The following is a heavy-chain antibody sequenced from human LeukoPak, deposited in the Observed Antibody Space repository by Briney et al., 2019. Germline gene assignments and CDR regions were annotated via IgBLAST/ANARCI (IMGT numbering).Heavy chain of an antibody. D-gene: IGHD5-24*01. CDR1: GGSISSYY. J-gene: IGHJ6*03. Sequence: SETLSLTCTVSGGSISSYYWSWIRQPPGKGLEWIGYIYYSGSTNYNPSLKSRVTISVDTSKNQFSLKLSSVTAADTAVYYCARLLNHQRSLRCYYYYLDVWGKGTTVTISS. CDR2: IYYSGST. CDR3: ARLLNHQRSLRCYYYYLDV. V-gene: IGHV4-59*12.